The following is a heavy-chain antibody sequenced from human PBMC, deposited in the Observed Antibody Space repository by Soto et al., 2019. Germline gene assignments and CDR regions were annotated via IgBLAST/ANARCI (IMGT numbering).Heavy chain of an antibody. V-gene: IGHV1-69*01. D-gene: IGHD4-17*01. CDR3: AREGYGDYGKPFDY. J-gene: IGHJ4*02. CDR2: IIPIFGTA. CDR1: GGTFSSYA. Sequence: QVQLVQSGAEVKKPGSSVKVSCKASGGTFSSYAFSWVRQAPGQGLEWMGGIIPIFGTANYAQRFQGRVTITADESTSTAYMELSSLRSEDTAMYSCAREGYGDYGKPFDYWGQGTLITVSS.